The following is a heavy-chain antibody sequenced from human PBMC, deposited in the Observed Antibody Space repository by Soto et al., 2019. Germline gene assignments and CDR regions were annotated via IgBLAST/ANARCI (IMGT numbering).Heavy chain of an antibody. D-gene: IGHD2-2*01. CDR2: ISGSGGST. CDR3: AKHAKLNIVVVPAAYYYYGMDV. V-gene: IGHV3-23*01. Sequence: GGSLRLSYAASGFTFSSYAMSWVRQAPGKGLEWVSAISGSGGSTYYADSVKGRFTISRDNSKNTLYLQMNGLRAEDTAVYYCAKHAKLNIVVVPAAYYYYGMDVWGQGTTVTVSS. J-gene: IGHJ6*02. CDR1: GFTFSSYA.